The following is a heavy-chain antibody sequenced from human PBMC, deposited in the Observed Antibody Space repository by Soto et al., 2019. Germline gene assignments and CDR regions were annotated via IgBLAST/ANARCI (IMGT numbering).Heavy chain of an antibody. CDR3: ARHKGRMAVAGFNY. V-gene: IGHV4-59*08. Sequence: SETLYLTCTLSGGSISSYYWSWIRQPPGKGLEWIGYIYYRGSTNYNPSLKSRVTISVDTSKNQFSLKLSSVTAADTAVYYCARHKGRMAVAGFNYWGQGTLVTVSS. D-gene: IGHD6-19*01. J-gene: IGHJ4*02. CDR2: IYYRGST. CDR1: GGSISSYY.